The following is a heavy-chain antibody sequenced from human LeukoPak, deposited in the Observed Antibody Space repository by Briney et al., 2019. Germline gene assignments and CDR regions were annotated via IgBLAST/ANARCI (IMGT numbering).Heavy chain of an antibody. CDR3: ARDRTDATDYYYYGMDV. CDR1: GGSISSGGYY. Sequence: SETLSLTCTVSGGSISSGGYYWSWIRQHPGKGLEGVGYIYYSGSTYYNPSLKSRVTISVDTSKNQFSLKLSSVTAADTAVYYCARDRTDATDYYYYGMDVWGQGTTVTVSS. CDR2: IYYSGST. V-gene: IGHV4-31*03. J-gene: IGHJ6*02. D-gene: IGHD1-14*01.